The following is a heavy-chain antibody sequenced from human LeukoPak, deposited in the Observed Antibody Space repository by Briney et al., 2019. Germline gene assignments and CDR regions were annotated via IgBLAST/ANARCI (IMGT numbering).Heavy chain of an antibody. V-gene: IGHV4-59*01. CDR2: IYYSGST. J-gene: IGHJ6*03. D-gene: IGHD6-19*01. Sequence: SETLSLTCTVPGGSISSYYWSWIRQPPGKGLEWIGYIYYSGSTNYNPSLKSRVTISVDTSKNQFSLKLSSVTAADTAVYYCARTGSSGWYPSDYYYYMDVWGKGTTVTVSS. CDR3: ARTGSSGWYPSDYYYYMDV. CDR1: GGSISSYY.